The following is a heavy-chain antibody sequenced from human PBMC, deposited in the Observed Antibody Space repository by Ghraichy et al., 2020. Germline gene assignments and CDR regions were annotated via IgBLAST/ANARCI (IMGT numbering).Heavy chain of an antibody. CDR1: GFTFSSYW. CDR3: ARAYSSGWYQPANDAFDI. V-gene: IGHV3-74*01. J-gene: IGHJ3*02. D-gene: IGHD6-19*01. CDR2: INSDGSST. Sequence: LSLTCAASGFTFSSYWMHWVRQAPGKGLVWVSRINSDGSSTSYADSVKGRFTISRDNAKNTLYLQMNSLRAEDTAVYYCARAYSSGWYQPANDAFDIWGQGTMVTVSS.